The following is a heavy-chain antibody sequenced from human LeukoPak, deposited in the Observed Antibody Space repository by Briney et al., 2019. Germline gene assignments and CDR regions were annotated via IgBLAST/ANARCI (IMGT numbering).Heavy chain of an antibody. V-gene: IGHV1-46*01. CDR3: ARAPRDSSDYYYYMDV. J-gene: IGHJ6*03. CDR1: GYTFTSYY. D-gene: IGHD3-22*01. Sequence: ASVKVSCKASGYTFTSYYMHWVRQAPGQGLEWMGLINPTGGSTGYAQKFQGRVTMTRDTSISTAYMELSRLRSDDTAVYYCARAPRDSSDYYYYMDVWGKGTTVTISS. CDR2: INPTGGST.